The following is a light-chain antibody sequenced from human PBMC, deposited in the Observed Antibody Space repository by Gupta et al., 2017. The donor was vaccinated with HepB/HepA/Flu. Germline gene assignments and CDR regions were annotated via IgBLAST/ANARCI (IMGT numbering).Light chain of an antibody. Sequence: QSALTPPASVSGSPGQSITISCTGTSSDVGGYNFVSWYQQHPGKAPKFMIYDVNNRPSGVSNRFSGSKSGNTASLTISGLQPEDEADYYCSSFTKSGHLVFGGGTKLTVL. CDR2: DVN. J-gene: IGLJ3*02. CDR1: SSDVGGYNF. V-gene: IGLV2-14*03. CDR3: SSFTKSGHLV.